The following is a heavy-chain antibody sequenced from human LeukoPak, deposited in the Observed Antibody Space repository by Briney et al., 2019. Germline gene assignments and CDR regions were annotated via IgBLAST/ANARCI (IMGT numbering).Heavy chain of an antibody. D-gene: IGHD6-13*01. J-gene: IGHJ4*02. V-gene: IGHV3-9*01. Sequence: PGGSLRLSCAASGFTFDDYAMHWVRQAPGKGREWVSGISWNSGSIGYADSVKGRFTISRDNAKNSLYLQMNRLRAEDTALYYCAKADLGYSSSWWSTYYFDYWGQGTLVTVSS. CDR3: AKADLGYSSSWWSTYYFDY. CDR1: GFTFDDYA. CDR2: ISWNSGSI.